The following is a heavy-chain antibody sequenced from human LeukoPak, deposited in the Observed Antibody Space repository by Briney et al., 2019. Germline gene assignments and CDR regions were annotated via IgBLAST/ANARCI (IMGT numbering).Heavy chain of an antibody. J-gene: IGHJ4*02. CDR2: ISSSSSYI. CDR3: ARAGWGVNYYLDY. D-gene: IGHD3-10*01. Sequence: PGGSLRLSCAASGFTFSSHSMNWVRQAPGKGLEWVSSISSSSSYIYYADSVKGRFTISRDNAKNSLYLQMNSLRAEDTAVYYCARAGWGVNYYLDYWGQGTLVTVSS. CDR1: GFTFSSHS. V-gene: IGHV3-21*01.